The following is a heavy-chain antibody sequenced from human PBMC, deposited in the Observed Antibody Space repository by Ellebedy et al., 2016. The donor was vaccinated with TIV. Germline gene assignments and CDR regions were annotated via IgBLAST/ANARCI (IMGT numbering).Heavy chain of an antibody. CDR2: INPNSGGT. D-gene: IGHD3-16*01. J-gene: IGHJ3*01. CDR1: GYTFTGYY. V-gene: IGHV1-2*02. CDR3: ARDPSISGGVVDY. Sequence: ASVKVSXXASGYTFTGYYMHWVRQAPGQGLEWMGWINPNSGGTNYAQKFQGRVTMTRDTSISTAYMELSRLRSDDTAVYYCARDPSISGGVVDYWGQGTMVTVSS.